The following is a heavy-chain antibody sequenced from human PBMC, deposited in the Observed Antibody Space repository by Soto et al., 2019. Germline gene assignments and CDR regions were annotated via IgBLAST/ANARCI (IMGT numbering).Heavy chain of an antibody. J-gene: IGHJ6*02. Sequence: DTLPRAFVVYGGSFSYYYWRWQRQPPGKGLEWIVDINQSQSTNYNPSLKNRVTISVDTSQNHVSLQLRSMTAADTAVDYFARAPWFSGTSSDFVTNYYYCLDVWGHGTT. CDR2: INQSQST. V-gene: IGHV4-34*01. CDR3: ARAPWFSGTSSDFVTNYYYCLDV. D-gene: IGHD3-22*01. CDR1: GGSFSYYY.